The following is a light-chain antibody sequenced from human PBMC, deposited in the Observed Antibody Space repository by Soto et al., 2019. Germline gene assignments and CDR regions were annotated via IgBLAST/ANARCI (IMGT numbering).Light chain of an antibody. CDR1: SSNIGAGYA. V-gene: IGLV1-40*01. Sequence: QSVLTQPPSVSGAPGQRVTISCTGSSSNIGAGYAVHWYQQFPGTAPKLLIYGNSNRPSGVPDRFSGSKSGTSASRAITGLQAEDDADYSCQSYDSTVVFGGGTKLTVL. CDR2: GNS. CDR3: QSYDSTVV. J-gene: IGLJ2*01.